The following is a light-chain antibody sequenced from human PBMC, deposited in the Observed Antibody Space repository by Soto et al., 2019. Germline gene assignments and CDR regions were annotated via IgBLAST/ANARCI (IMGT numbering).Light chain of an antibody. CDR1: SSDVGGYNY. CDR3: SPYTSIWTLV. V-gene: IGLV2-14*01. J-gene: IGLJ2*01. CDR2: DVS. Sequence: QSALTQPASVSGSPGQSITISCTGTSSDVGGYNYGSWYQQHPGKAPKLMIYDVSNRPSVVSNRFSGSKSGNTASLTISGLQAEDEADYYCSPYTSIWTLVFGGGTNLTVL.